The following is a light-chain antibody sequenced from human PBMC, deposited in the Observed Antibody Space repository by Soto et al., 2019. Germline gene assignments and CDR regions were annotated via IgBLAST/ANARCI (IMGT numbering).Light chain of an antibody. CDR3: SSYTTSYFYV. V-gene: IGLV2-14*01. Sequence: QSVLTQPASVSGSPGQSITISCTGSGRDIGAYDYVSWYQQHPGKAPKLIIYGVKNRPSGVSNRFSASKSAFTASLTISGLQTEDEADYYCSSYTTSYFYVFGPGTKLPVL. CDR2: GVK. J-gene: IGLJ1*01. CDR1: GRDIGAYDY.